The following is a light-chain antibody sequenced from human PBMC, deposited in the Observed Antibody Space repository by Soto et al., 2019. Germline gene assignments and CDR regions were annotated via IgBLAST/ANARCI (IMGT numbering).Light chain of an antibody. CDR1: QSVSSN. CDR2: GAS. CDR3: QQYNNWHPYT. J-gene: IGKJ2*01. Sequence: EIVMTQSPATLSVSPGERATLSCRASQSVSSNLAWYQQKPGQAPRLRIYGASTRATGIPARFSGSGSGTEFTLTISSLQSEDFAVYYCQQYNNWHPYTFGQGTKLEIK. V-gene: IGKV3-15*01.